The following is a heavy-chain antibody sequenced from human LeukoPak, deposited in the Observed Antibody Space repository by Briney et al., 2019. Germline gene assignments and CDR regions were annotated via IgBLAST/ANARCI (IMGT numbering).Heavy chain of an antibody. D-gene: IGHD1-26*01. J-gene: IGHJ4*02. CDR1: GYTFTSYG. CDR3: ASSGSYPY. V-gene: IGHV1-18*01. CDR2: ISGYNGDT. Sequence: ASVKVSCKASGYTFTSYGISWVRQAPGQGLEWVGWISGYNGDTNYAQKFQGRVTMTTDTSTNTAYMELRSLRSDDTAVYYCASSGSYPYWGQGTLVTVSS.